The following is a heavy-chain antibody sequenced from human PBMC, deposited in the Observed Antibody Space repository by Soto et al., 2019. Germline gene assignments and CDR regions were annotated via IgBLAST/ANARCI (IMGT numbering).Heavy chain of an antibody. CDR2: ISNDGSNK. D-gene: IGHD2-15*01. CDR3: ARMASFYCSGGSCYPTYGMDV. V-gene: IGHV3-30-3*01. Sequence: PGGSLRLSCAASGLTFSSYAMHWVRQAPGKGLEWVAVISNDGSNKYYADSVKGRFTISRDNSKNTLYLQMNSLRAEDTAVYYCARMASFYCSGGSCYPTYGMDVWGQGTTVTVSS. J-gene: IGHJ6*02. CDR1: GLTFSSYA.